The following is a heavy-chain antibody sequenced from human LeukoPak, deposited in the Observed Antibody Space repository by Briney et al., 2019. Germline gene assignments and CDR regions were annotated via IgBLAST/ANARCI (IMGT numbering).Heavy chain of an antibody. J-gene: IGHJ4*02. V-gene: IGHV1-2*04. Sequence: ASVKVSCKASGYTFTGYYMYWVRQAPGQGLEWMGWINPNSGGTNYAQKFQGWVTMTRDTSISTAYMELSRLRPDDTAVYYCARGSEPSYGVLFDYWGQGTLVTVSS. D-gene: IGHD1-14*01. CDR2: INPNSGGT. CDR3: ARGSEPSYGVLFDY. CDR1: GYTFTGYY.